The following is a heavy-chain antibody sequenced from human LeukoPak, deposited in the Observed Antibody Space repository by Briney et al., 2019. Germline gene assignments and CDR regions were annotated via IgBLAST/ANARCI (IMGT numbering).Heavy chain of an antibody. CDR2: ISGSGGST. CDR1: GFIFSSHA. CDR3: AKDQSRGYYSFLFDY. D-gene: IGHD3-22*01. J-gene: IGHJ4*02. V-gene: IGHV3-23*01. Sequence: GGSLRLSCTTSGFIFSSHAMSWVRQAPGKGLEWVSAISGSGGSTYYADSVKGRFTISRDNSKNTLYLQMNSLRAEDTAVYYCAKDQSRGYYSFLFDYWGQGTLVTVSS.